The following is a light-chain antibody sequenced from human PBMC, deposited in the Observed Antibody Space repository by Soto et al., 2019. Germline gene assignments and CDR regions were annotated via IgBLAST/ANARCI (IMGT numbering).Light chain of an antibody. CDR2: GAS. CDR1: QSVSSIY. V-gene: IGKV3-15*01. J-gene: IGKJ5*01. CDR3: QQYNNWPPIT. Sequence: ETLLTQSPGTLSLSPGERSTLSCRASQSVSSIYLAWYHEKPGQAPXLXXYGASTRATGIPARFSGSGSGTEFTLTISSLQSEDFAIYYCQQYNNWPPITFGQGTRLEIK.